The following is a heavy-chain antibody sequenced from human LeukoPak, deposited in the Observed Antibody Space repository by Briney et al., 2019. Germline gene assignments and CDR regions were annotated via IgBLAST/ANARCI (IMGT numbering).Heavy chain of an antibody. V-gene: IGHV3-23*01. CDR3: AKGRPHRGWASSWAHRKTGAFDI. CDR1: GFTFSSYA. D-gene: IGHD6-13*01. Sequence: GGSLRLSCAASGFTFSSYAMSWVRQAPGKGLEWVSAISGSGGSTYYADSVKGRFTISRDNSKNTLYLQMNSLRAEDTAVYYWAKGRPHRGWASSWAHRKTGAFDIWGQGTMVTVSS. CDR2: ISGSGGST. J-gene: IGHJ3*02.